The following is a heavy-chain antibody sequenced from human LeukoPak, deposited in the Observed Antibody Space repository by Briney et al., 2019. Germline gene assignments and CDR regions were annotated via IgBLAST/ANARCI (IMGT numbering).Heavy chain of an antibody. CDR2: IYTSGST. J-gene: IGHJ4*02. CDR3: ARGYGLGSPYYFDY. V-gene: IGHV4-4*07. Sequence: PSEALSLTCTVSGGSISSYYWSWIRQPAGKGLEWIGRIYTSGSTNYNPSLKSRVTMSVDTSKNQFSLKLSSVTAADTAVYFCARGYGLGSPYYFDYWGQGTLVTVSS. CDR1: GGSISSYY. D-gene: IGHD3/OR15-3a*01.